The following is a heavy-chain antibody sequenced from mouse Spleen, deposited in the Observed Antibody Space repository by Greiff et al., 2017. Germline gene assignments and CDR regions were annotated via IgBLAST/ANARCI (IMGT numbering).Heavy chain of an antibody. CDR2: IDPDNGDT. V-gene: IGHV14-4*01. Sequence: EVQLQQPGAELVKPGASVKLSCIVSGFNIKDDYMHWMKQRPEQGLEWIGWIDPDNGDTEYASKFQGKATITADTSSNTAYLQLSSLTSEDSAVYYCARRGLRGYAMDYWGQGTSVTVSS. CDR3: ARRGLRGYAMDY. D-gene: IGHD1-1*01. CDR1: GFNIKDDY. J-gene: IGHJ4*01.